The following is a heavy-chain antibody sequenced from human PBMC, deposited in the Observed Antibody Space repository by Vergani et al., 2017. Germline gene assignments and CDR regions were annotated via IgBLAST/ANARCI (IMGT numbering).Heavy chain of an antibody. CDR1: GFNFHDYA. D-gene: IGHD3-10*01. V-gene: IGHV3-9*01. CDR2: ILSNSGRI. J-gene: IGHJ4*02. Sequence: EVQLVESGGGLVQPGMSLRLSCVGSGFNFHDYAFHWVRQAPGKGLEWVSGILSNSGRIGYADSVKGRFTISRDDDKNSLYLQMNSLRIEDTAVYYCTKDQAGDFDYWGQGTLVTVSS. CDR3: TKDQAGDFDY.